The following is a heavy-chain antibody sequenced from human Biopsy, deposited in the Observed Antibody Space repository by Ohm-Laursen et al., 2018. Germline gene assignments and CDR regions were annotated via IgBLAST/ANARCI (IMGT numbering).Heavy chain of an antibody. D-gene: IGHD1-26*01. CDR2: IIPFFGTP. Sequence: SSVKVSCKPSGGSFSSYAISWVRQAPGQGLEWMGGIIPFFGTPNYAQMFQGRVTITADESTSTAYMELSSLRSDDTAVYYCARDALGGGSYRFFYWGQGSLVTVSS. J-gene: IGHJ4*02. CDR3: ARDALGGGSYRFFY. V-gene: IGHV1-69*01. CDR1: GGSFSSYA.